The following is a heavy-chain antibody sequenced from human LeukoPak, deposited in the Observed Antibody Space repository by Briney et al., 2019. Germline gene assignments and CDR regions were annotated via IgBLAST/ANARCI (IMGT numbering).Heavy chain of an antibody. V-gene: IGHV1-2*04. J-gene: IGHJ4*02. CDR1: GYPFTSFE. Sequence: ASVKVSCKASGYPFTSFEINWVRQATGEGLEWMGWINPNSGGTNYAQKFQGWVTMTRDTSISTAYMELSRLRSDDTAVYYCARDSSDSSGMGYWGQGTLVTVSS. CDR2: INPNSGGT. D-gene: IGHD3-22*01. CDR3: ARDSSDSSGMGY.